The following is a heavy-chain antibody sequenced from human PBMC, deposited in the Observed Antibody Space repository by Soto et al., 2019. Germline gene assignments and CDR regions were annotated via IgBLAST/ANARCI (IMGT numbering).Heavy chain of an antibody. CDR1: GFTFSSYA. Sequence: PGGSLRLSCAASGFTFSSYAMSGVRQAPGKGLEWVSAISGSGGSTYYADSVKGRFTISRDNSKNTLYLQMNSLRAEDTAVYYCAKGIAVAGYYFDYWGQGTLVTVSS. D-gene: IGHD6-19*01. J-gene: IGHJ4*02. CDR2: ISGSGGST. CDR3: AKGIAVAGYYFDY. V-gene: IGHV3-23*01.